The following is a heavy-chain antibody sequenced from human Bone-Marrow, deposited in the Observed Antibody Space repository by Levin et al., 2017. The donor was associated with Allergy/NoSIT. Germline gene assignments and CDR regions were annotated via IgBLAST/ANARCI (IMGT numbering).Heavy chain of an antibody. J-gene: IGHJ4*02. D-gene: IGHD2-2*03. CDR3: ARQMIDGDGYGY. CDR1: GFSFTNEG. Sequence: GESLKISCKASGFSFTNEGMTWLRQSRGKGLSWISYISNSGRDIFYAESVKGRFTVSRYNARNSLYLQMDSLRGEDSGVYYCARQMIDGDGYGYWGPGTQVTVSS. V-gene: IGHV3-48*03. CDR2: ISNSGRDI.